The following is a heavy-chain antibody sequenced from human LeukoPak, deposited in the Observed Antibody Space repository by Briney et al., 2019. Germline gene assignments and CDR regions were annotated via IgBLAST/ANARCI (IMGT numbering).Heavy chain of an antibody. J-gene: IGHJ5*02. CDR1: GGSISSYY. Sequence: SETLSLTCTVSGGSISSYYWSWIRQPPGKGLEWIGYIYYSGSTNYNPSLKSRVTISVDTSKNQFSLKLSSVTAADTAVYYCARTPKDIGGGWFDPWGQGTLVTVSS. CDR2: IYYSGST. V-gene: IGHV4-59*01. CDR3: ARTPKDIGGGWFDP. D-gene: IGHD2-15*01.